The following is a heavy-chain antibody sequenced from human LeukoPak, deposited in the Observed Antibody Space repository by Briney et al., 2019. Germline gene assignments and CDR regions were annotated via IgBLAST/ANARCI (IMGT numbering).Heavy chain of an antibody. J-gene: IGHJ4*02. V-gene: IGHV3-23*01. Sequence: PGGSLRLSCAASGFTFSRAAMTWVRQAPGRGLEWVSTVTGSDDRTYYADSVKGRFTISRDYSRNMLHLQMNSLRVEDTAMYYCAKGPQLNSVYHPDYWSQGTLVTVSS. D-gene: IGHD5/OR15-5a*01. CDR2: VTGSDDRT. CDR1: GFTFSRAA. CDR3: AKGPQLNSVYHPDY.